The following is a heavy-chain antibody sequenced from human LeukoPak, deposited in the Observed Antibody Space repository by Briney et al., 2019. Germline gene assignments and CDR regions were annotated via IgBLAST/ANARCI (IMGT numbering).Heavy chain of an antibody. V-gene: IGHV3-30-3*02. CDR2: ISYDGSNK. CDR3: AKLGLRYFFAY. CDR1: GFTFSSYA. Sequence: GGSLRLSCAASGFTFSSYAMHWVRQAPGKGLEWVAVISYDGSNKYYADSVKGRFTISRDNSKNTLYLQMNSLRAEDTAVYYCAKLGLRYFFAYWGQGTLVTVSS. D-gene: IGHD3-3*01. J-gene: IGHJ4*02.